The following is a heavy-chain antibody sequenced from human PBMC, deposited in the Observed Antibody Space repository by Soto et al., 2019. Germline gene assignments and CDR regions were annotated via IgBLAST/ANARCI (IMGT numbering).Heavy chain of an antibody. CDR3: ASFVVVTPPSYYYYGMDV. CDR2: IIPIFGTA. V-gene: IGHV1-69*13. Sequence: ASVKVSCKASGGTFSSYAISWVRQAPGQGLEWMGGIIPIFGTANYAQKFQGRVTITADESTSTAYMELSSLRSEDTAVYYCASFVVVTPPSYYYYGMDVWGQGATVTVSS. J-gene: IGHJ6*02. CDR1: GGTFSSYA. D-gene: IGHD2-21*02.